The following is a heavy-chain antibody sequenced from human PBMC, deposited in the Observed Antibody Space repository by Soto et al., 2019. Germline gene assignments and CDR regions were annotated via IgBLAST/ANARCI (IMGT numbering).Heavy chain of an antibody. CDR2: INTDGSST. D-gene: IGHD2-15*01. V-gene: IGHV3-74*01. Sequence: EVQLVESGGGLVQPGGSLRLSCAASGFTFSIYWMHWVRQAPGKGLVWISRINTDGSSTSYVDSVQGRFTISRDNDKNTLFLQMNSLRGEDTAVYYCARRGSGVTRGLHYWGQGTLVTVSS. J-gene: IGHJ4*02. CDR3: ARRGSGVTRGLHY. CDR1: GFTFSIYW.